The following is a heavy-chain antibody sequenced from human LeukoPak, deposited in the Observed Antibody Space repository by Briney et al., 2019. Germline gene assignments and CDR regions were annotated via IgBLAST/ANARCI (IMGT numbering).Heavy chain of an antibody. CDR3: ASHLWFPNYYYGMDV. Sequence: GESLKISCKGSGNSFTTHWIGWVRQMPGKGLEWMGIIYPGDSDTRYSPSFQGQDTISVDKSISTAYLQWSSLKASDTAMYYCASHLWFPNYYYGMDVWGQGPRSPSP. J-gene: IGHJ6*02. CDR1: GNSFTTHW. D-gene: IGHD3-10*01. V-gene: IGHV5-51*01. CDR2: IYPGDSDT.